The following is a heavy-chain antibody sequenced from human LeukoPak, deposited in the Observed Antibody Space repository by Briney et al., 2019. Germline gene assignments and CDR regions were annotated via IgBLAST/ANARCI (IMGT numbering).Heavy chain of an antibody. V-gene: IGHV1-69*05. CDR1: GGTFSSYA. CDR2: IITIVGTA. Sequence: SVKVSCKASGGTFSSYAISWVRQAPGQGLEWMGGIITIVGTANYAQKFQGRVTITTDESTTTAYMHLSSLRAEDTAVYYCARSPNDYGDYVGYYFDYWGQGTLVTVSS. CDR3: ARSPNDYGDYVGYYFDY. J-gene: IGHJ4*02. D-gene: IGHD4-17*01.